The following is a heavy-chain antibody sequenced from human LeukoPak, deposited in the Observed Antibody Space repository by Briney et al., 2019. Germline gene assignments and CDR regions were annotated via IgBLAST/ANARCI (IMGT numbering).Heavy chain of an antibody. V-gene: IGHV3-7*01. CDR2: IKQDGSEK. CDR3: ASSYYYDSSGSYYFDH. D-gene: IGHD3-22*01. J-gene: IGHJ4*02. Sequence: GGSLRLSCAASGFTFSSYWMSWVRQAPGKGLEWVANIKQDGSEKYYVDSVKGRFTISRDNAKNSLYLQMNSLRAEDTAVYYCASSYYYDSSGSYYFDHWGQGTLVTVSS. CDR1: GFTFSSYW.